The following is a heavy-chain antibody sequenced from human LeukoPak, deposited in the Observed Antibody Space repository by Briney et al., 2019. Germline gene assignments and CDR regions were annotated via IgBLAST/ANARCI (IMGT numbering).Heavy chain of an antibody. J-gene: IGHJ5*02. D-gene: IGHD6-19*01. CDR3: ARHAPLGYSSVSYPPPNWFDP. V-gene: IGHV4-59*08. CDR1: GGSISSYY. CDR2: IYYSGST. Sequence: KSSETLSLTCTVSGGSISSYYWSWIRQPPGKGLEWIGYIYYSGSTNYNPSLKSRVTISVDTSKNQFSLKLSSVTAADTAVYHCARHAPLGYSSVSYPPPNWFDPWGQGTLVTVSS.